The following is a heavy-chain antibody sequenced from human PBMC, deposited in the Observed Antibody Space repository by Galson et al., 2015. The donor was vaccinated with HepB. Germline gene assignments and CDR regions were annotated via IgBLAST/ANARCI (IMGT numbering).Heavy chain of an antibody. D-gene: IGHD3-3*01. CDR3: AKISIFGVAVNWFDP. CDR2: ITGSGGGT. J-gene: IGHJ5*02. Sequence: SLRLSCAASGFTFSNYATTWVRQAPGKGLEWVSTITGSGGGTNYADSVKGRFTISRDNSKNTLYLQMTSLRADDTAVYYCAKISIFGVAVNWFDPWGQGTLVTVSS. CDR1: GFTFSNYA. V-gene: IGHV3-23*01.